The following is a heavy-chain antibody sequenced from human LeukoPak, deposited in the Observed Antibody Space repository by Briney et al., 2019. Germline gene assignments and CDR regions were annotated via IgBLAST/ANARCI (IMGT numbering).Heavy chain of an antibody. Sequence: SETLSLTCSVSGGPISTYYWSWIRQPPGKGLEWIGYSYYSGSTKCNPSLKSRVTISVDTSKNQFSLKLSSVTAADTAVYYCARVRRVLITTNDAFDIWGQGTMVTVSS. CDR1: GGPISTYY. CDR2: SYYSGST. V-gene: IGHV4-59*01. J-gene: IGHJ3*02. CDR3: ARVRRVLITTNDAFDI. D-gene: IGHD3-22*01.